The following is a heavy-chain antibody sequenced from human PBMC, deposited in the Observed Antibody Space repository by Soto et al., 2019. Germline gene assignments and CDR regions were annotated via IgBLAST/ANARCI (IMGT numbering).Heavy chain of an antibody. V-gene: IGHV4-34*01. Sequence: QVQLQQWGAGLLKPSETLSLTCAVYGGSFSGYYWSWIRQPPGKGLGWIGEIKHSGSTNYNPSLKSRVNRSVDTSKNQFCLKLSSVTAADAAVYYCASAIHKVVAAINYYYYCLDVWGKGTTVTVSS. CDR3: ASAIHKVVAAINYYYYCLDV. CDR2: IKHSGST. CDR1: GGSFSGYY. J-gene: IGHJ6*03. D-gene: IGHD2-15*01.